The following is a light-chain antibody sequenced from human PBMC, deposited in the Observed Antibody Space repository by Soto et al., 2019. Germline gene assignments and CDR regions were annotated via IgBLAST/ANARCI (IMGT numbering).Light chain of an antibody. CDR3: QQRYDWPLT. V-gene: IGKV3-11*01. CDR2: DAS. CDR1: RTVSNR. J-gene: IGKJ4*01. Sequence: EILMTRSPDTRSVSPGERVTLSCMASRTVSNRLAWYQHKPGQAPRLLIYDASDRASGIPARFSGSVYGTDFTLTISSLEPEDFAVYYCQQRYDWPLTFGGGTKVDIK.